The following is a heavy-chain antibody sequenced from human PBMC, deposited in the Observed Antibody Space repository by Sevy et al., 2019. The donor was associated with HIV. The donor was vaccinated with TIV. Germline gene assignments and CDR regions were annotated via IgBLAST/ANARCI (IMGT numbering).Heavy chain of an antibody. V-gene: IGHV3-15*01. D-gene: IGHD2-15*01. CDR3: TLDVLYCRGGSCYSEGFDS. Sequence: GGSLRLSCAAFGFTFTNAWMSWVRQAPGKGLEWVGRIKSKTDGGTTDYAAPVKGRFTISRDDSKNTLYLHMNSLKTEDTAVDYCTLDVLYCRGGSCYSEGFDSWGQGTLVTVSS. CDR2: IKSKTDGGTT. J-gene: IGHJ4*02. CDR1: GFTFTNAW.